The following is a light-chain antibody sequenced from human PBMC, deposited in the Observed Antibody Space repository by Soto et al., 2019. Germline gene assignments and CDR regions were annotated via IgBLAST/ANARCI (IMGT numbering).Light chain of an antibody. CDR2: EVS. CDR3: FSFTTDWTHV. J-gene: IGLJ1*01. V-gene: IGLV2-14*01. Sequence: LTQPASVSGSPGQSITISCTGTSSDVGAYNYVSWFQQHPGKAPTLIISEVSNRPSGVSNRFSGSKSGNAASLTISGLQAEDEADYFCFSFTTDWTHVFGAGTKV. CDR1: SSDVGAYNY.